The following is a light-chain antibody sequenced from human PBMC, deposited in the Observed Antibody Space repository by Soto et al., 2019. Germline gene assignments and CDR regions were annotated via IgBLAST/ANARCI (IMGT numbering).Light chain of an antibody. CDR1: QSISSW. CDR3: QQYNRYSLT. Sequence: DIHMTQSPSTLSASVGDRVTITCRASQSISSWLAWYQQKPGKAPKLLIYDASSLESGVPSRFSGSGSDTEFTLTINNLQPDDFATYHCQQYNRYSLTFGGGTKVDIK. J-gene: IGKJ4*01. CDR2: DAS. V-gene: IGKV1-5*01.